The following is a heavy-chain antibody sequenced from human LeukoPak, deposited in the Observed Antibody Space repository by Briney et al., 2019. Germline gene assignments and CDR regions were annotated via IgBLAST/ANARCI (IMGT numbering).Heavy chain of an antibody. CDR1: GGTFSSYA. J-gene: IGHJ5*02. Sequence: SVKVSCKASGGTFSSYAISWGRQAPGQGLEWMGGIIPIFGTANYAQKFQGRVTITADKSTSTAYMELSSLRSEDTAVYYCARERPLRDWFDPWGQGTLVTVSS. CDR3: ARERPLRDWFDP. D-gene: IGHD6-6*01. CDR2: IIPIFGTA. V-gene: IGHV1-69*06.